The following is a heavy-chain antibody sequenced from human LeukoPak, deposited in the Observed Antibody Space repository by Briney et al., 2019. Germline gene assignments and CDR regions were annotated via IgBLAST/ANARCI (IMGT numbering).Heavy chain of an antibody. J-gene: IGHJ4*02. Sequence: GGSLRLSCAASGFTFSTYSMNWVRQAPGKGLEWVSYISSSSSTIYYADSVKGRFTISRDNARNSLFLQMNSLRDDDTAVYYCARQGYDSSGYMFDYWGQGTLVTVSS. CDR3: ARQGYDSSGYMFDY. CDR2: ISSSSSTI. V-gene: IGHV3-48*02. CDR1: GFTFSTYS. D-gene: IGHD3-22*01.